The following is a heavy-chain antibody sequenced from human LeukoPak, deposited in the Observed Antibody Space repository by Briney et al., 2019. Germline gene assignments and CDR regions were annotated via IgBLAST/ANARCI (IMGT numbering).Heavy chain of an antibody. CDR3: ARDRRSGSFTRYFDY. J-gene: IGHJ4*02. CDR2: IYSGGST. Sequence: PGGSLRLSCAASGFTVSSNYMSWVRQAPGKGLEWVSVIYSGGSTYYADSVKGRFTISRDNSKNTLYLQMNSLRAEGTAVYYCARDRRSGSFTRYFDYWGQGTLVTVSS. D-gene: IGHD3-10*01. CDR1: GFTVSSNY. V-gene: IGHV3-53*01.